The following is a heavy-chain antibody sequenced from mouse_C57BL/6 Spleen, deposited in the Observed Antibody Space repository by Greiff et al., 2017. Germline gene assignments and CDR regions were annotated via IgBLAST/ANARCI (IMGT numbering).Heavy chain of an antibody. Sequence: QVQLKQPGTELVKPGASVKLSCKASGYTFTSYWMPWVKQRPGQGLEWIGNINPSNGGTNYNEKFKSKATLTVDKSSSTAYMQLSSLTSEDSAVYYCARSARFPYYCDYWGQGTTLTVSS. CDR3: ARSARFPYYCDY. V-gene: IGHV1-53*01. J-gene: IGHJ2*01. CDR2: INPSNGGT. CDR1: GYTFTSYW.